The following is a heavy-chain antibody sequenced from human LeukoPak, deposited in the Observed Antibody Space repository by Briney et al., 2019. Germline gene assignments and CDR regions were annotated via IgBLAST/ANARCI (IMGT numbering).Heavy chain of an antibody. Sequence: GALRLSCEASGFTVSSDYMSWVRQAPGKGLEWASVIYSGGSTYYVDSVKGRFTISRDNSKKTLSLQMNSLRAEDTAVYYCVRKAAFDIWGQGMIVTVSS. V-gene: IGHV3-66*01. CDR2: IYSGGST. J-gene: IGHJ3*02. CDR1: GFTVSSDY. CDR3: VRKAAFDI.